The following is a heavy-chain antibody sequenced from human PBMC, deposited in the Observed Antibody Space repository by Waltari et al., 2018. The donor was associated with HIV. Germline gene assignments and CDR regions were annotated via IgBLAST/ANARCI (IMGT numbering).Heavy chain of an antibody. D-gene: IGHD3-10*01. CDR3: ARQGNTGTYFGGHR. V-gene: IGHV3-33*01. Sequence: QVHLVESGGTVVQPGKSPILSCVPDRFPHTDQPMSWFRQTPGAGLQWVAILWPDGNTRFYAPFVRGRFSISRDNTKKTVFLQMRALRADDTGVYFCARQGNTGTYFGGHRWGRGT. CDR2: LWPDGNTR. J-gene: IGHJ4*02. CDR1: RFPHTDQP.